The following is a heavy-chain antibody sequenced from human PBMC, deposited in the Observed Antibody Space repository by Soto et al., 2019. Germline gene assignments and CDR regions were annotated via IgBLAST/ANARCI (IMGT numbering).Heavy chain of an antibody. V-gene: IGHV4-30-2*01. Sequence: PSETLSLTCAVSGGSISSGGYSWSWIRQPPGKGLEWIGYIYHSGSTYYNPSLKSRVTISVDRSKNQFSLKLSSVTAADTAVYYCARLAAHYYMDVWGTGTTATVSS. D-gene: IGHD6-6*01. J-gene: IGHJ6*03. CDR1: GGSISSGGYS. CDR2: IYHSGST. CDR3: ARLAAHYYMDV.